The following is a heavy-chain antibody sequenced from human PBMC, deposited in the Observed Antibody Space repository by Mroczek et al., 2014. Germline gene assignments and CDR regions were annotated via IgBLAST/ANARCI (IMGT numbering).Heavy chain of an antibody. D-gene: IGHD2-21*01. Sequence: QLVQSGGGVVQPGRSLRLSCAASGFTFSSYAMHWVRQAPGKGLEWVAVISYDGSNKYYADSVKGRFTISRDNSKNTLYLQMNSLRAEDTAVYYCARVQGESLWSNAGDAFDIWGQGTMVTVSS. J-gene: IGHJ3*02. CDR2: ISYDGSNK. V-gene: IGHV3-30-3*01. CDR1: GFTFSSYA. CDR3: ARVQGESLWSNAGDAFDI.